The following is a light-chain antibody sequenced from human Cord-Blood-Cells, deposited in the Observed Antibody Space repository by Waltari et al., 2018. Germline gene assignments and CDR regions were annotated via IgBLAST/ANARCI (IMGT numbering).Light chain of an antibody. CDR1: SSDVGGYNY. V-gene: IGLV2-8*01. Sequence: QSALTQPPSVPGSPGQSVTISCTGTSSDVGGYNYVSWYQQHPGKAPKLMIYEVSKRPSGVPDRFSGSKSGNTASLTVSGLQAEDEADYYCSSYAGSNNYVVFGGGTKLTVL. J-gene: IGLJ2*01. CDR2: EVS. CDR3: SSYAGSNNYVV.